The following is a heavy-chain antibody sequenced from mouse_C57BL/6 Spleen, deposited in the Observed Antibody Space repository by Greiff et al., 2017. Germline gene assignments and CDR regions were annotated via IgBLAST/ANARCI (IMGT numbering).Heavy chain of an antibody. CDR2: ISSGSSTI. CDR1: GFTFSDYG. CDR3: ARTTVYAMDY. J-gene: IGHJ4*01. V-gene: IGHV5-17*01. Sequence: EVKLVESGGGLVKPGGSLKLSCAASGFTFSDYGMHWVRQAPEKGLEWVAYISSGSSTIYYADTVKGRFTISRDNAKNTLFLQMTSLRSEDTAMYYCARTTVYAMDYWGQGTSGTVSS.